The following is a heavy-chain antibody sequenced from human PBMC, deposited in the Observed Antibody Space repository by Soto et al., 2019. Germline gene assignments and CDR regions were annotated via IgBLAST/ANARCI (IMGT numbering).Heavy chain of an antibody. Sequence: SGKVSCKASGGPFISYAIIWVRQAPGQGLEWMGGIIPIFGTANYAQKFQGRVTITADESTSTAYMELSSLRSEDTAVYYCASNAEMATGNFDYCGQRTLVTVSS. J-gene: IGHJ4*02. D-gene: IGHD5-12*01. CDR3: ASNAEMATGNFDY. V-gene: IGHV1-69*01. CDR2: IIPIFGTA. CDR1: GGPFISYA.